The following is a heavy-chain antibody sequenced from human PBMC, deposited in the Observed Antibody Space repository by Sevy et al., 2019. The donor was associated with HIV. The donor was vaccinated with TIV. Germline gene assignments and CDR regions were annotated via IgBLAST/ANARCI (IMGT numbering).Heavy chain of an antibody. D-gene: IGHD3-16*01. J-gene: IGHJ3*02. Sequence: ASVKVPCKASGYTFTSYDINWVRLATRQGLEWMGWMNPNSGNTGYAQKFQGRVTMTRNTSISTAYMELSSLRSEDTAVYYCARDGGDAFDIWGQGPMVTVSS. V-gene: IGHV1-8*01. CDR2: MNPNSGNT. CDR1: GYTFTSYD. CDR3: ARDGGDAFDI.